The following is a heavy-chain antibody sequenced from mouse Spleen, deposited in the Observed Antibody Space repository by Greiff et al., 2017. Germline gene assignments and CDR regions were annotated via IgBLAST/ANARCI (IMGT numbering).Heavy chain of an antibody. CDR3: ARKYYGSSLYYFDY. V-gene: IGHV1-69*01. CDR1: GYTFTSYW. Sequence: QVQLQQSGAELVMPGASVKLSCKASGYTFTSYWMHWVKQRPGQGLEWIGEIDPSDSYTNYNQKFKGKATLTVDKSSSTAYMQLSSLTSEDSAVYYCARKYYGSSLYYFDYWGQGTTLTVSS. CDR2: IDPSDSYT. D-gene: IGHD1-1*01. J-gene: IGHJ2*01.